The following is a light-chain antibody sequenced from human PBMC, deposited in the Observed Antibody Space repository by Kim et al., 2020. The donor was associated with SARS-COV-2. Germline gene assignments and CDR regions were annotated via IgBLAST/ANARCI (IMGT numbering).Light chain of an antibody. CDR1: QDINGF. J-gene: IGKJ5*01. CDR3: QQLFTYPIT. V-gene: IGKV1-9*01. Sequence: GDSVTITCRASQDINGFLAWYQQKPGKAPKLLIHLASTLQSGVPSRFSGSGSGTKFTLTISSLQPEDFATYYCQQLFTYPITFGQGTRLEIK. CDR2: LAS.